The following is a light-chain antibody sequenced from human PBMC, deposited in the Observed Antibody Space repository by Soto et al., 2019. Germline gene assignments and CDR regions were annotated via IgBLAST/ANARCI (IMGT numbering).Light chain of an antibody. V-gene: IGKV1-9*01. CDR2: TAS. J-gene: IGKJ4*01. Sequence: IRFPQSPASLSASVGDRVTFTCRASQDIAIYLAWYQQKPGEAPNLLIHTASTLHGGVPSRFSGSGSGTDFTLTITSLQAEDFATYYCQQTRAYPSTFGGGTKVDI. CDR1: QDIAIY. CDR3: QQTRAYPST.